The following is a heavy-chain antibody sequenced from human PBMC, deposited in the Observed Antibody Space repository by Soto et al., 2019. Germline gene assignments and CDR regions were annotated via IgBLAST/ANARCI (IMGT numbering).Heavy chain of an antibody. CDR2: IYYSGST. D-gene: IGHD3-22*01. Sequence: QLQLQESGPGLVKPSETLSLTCTVSGGSISSSSYYWGWIRQPPGKGLEWIGSIYYSGSTYYNPSLKSRVTISVDTSKNPFSLKLSSVTAADTAVYYCARLSAYYDSSGYYYFDYCGQGTLVTVSS. CDR3: ARLSAYYDSSGYYYFDY. V-gene: IGHV4-39*01. J-gene: IGHJ4*02. CDR1: GGSISSSSYY.